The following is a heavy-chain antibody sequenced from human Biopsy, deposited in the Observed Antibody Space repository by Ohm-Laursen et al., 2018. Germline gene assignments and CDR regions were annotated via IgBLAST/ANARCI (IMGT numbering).Heavy chain of an antibody. CDR1: GVTLSGYG. J-gene: IGHJ5*01. CDR3: ATELLPPGVGGPWLDS. CDR2: ISASSSYI. Sequence: GSLRLSCTATGVTLSGYGMNWVRQAPGKGLEWVSSISASSSYIYYADSVKGRFTVSRDNNKNTLYLQMNSLRAADTAIYFCATELLPPGVGGPWLDSWGQGTPVTVSS. V-gene: IGHV3-21*06. D-gene: IGHD3-10*01.